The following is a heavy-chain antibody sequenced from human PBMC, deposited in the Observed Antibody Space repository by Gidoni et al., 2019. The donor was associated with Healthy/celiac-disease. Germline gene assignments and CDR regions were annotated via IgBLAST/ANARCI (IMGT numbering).Heavy chain of an antibody. Sequence: QVQLVQSGAEVKKPGSSVKVSCKASGGTFSSYAISWVRQAPGQGLEWMGGIIPIFGTANYAQKFQGRVTITADESTSTAYMELSSLRSEDTAMYYCAREVGLRLGELSSGYFDYWGQGTLVTVSS. CDR1: GGTFSSYA. D-gene: IGHD3-16*02. CDR3: AREVGLRLGELSSGYFDY. J-gene: IGHJ4*02. V-gene: IGHV1-69*01. CDR2: IIPIFGTA.